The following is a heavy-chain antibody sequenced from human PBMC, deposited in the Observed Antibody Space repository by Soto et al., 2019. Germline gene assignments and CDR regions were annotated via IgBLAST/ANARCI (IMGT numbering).Heavy chain of an antibody. CDR3: AKDEATTHGASPDAFDI. Sequence: GGSLRLSCAASGFPFSSYAMSWVRQAPGKGLEWVSAISGSGGSTYYADSVKGRFTISRDNSKNTLYLQMNSLRAEDTAVYYCAKDEATTHGASPDAFDIWGQGTMVTVSS. V-gene: IGHV3-23*01. CDR1: GFPFSSYA. D-gene: IGHD4-4*01. CDR2: ISGSGGST. J-gene: IGHJ3*02.